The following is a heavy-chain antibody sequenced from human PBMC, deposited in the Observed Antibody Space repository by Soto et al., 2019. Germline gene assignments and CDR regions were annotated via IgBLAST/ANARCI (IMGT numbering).Heavy chain of an antibody. Sequence: SETLSLTCTVSGGSVSSGNYYWSWIRQPPGKGLEWIGYIYCSGSTNYNPSLKSRVTISVDTSKNQFSLKLSSVTAADTAVYYCARGAGYSGYDIDSWGPGTLVTVSS. V-gene: IGHV4-61*01. CDR3: ARGAGYSGYDIDS. J-gene: IGHJ4*02. CDR1: GGSVSSGNYY. CDR2: IYCSGST. D-gene: IGHD5-12*01.